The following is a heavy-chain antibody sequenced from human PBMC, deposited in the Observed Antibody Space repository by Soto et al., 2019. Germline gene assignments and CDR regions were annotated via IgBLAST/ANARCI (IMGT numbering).Heavy chain of an antibody. D-gene: IGHD3-10*01. CDR2: IIAIFGTA. CDR1: GGTFSSYA. J-gene: IGHJ6*02. V-gene: IGHV1-69*01. Sequence: QVQLVQSGAEVKKPGSSVKVSCKASGGTFSSYAISWVRQAPGQGLEWMGGIIAIFGTANYAQKFQGRVTITADESTSTAYMELSSLRSEDTAVYYCARDLHYYGSGSYYEYYYYGMDVWGQGTTVTVSS. CDR3: ARDLHYYGSGSYYEYYYYGMDV.